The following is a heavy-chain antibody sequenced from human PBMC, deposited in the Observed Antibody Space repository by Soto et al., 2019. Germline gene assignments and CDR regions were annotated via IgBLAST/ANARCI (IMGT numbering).Heavy chain of an antibody. Sequence: GSMRLSCAASGFTFSNAWMSWVRKAPGKGLEWVGRIKSKTDGGTTDYGAPVKGRFTISRDDSKNTLYLQMNSLKTEDTAVYYCTTPNYYYYYGMDVWGQGTTVTVSS. CDR2: IKSKTDGGTT. CDR3: TTPNYYYYYGMDV. J-gene: IGHJ6*02. CDR1: GFTFSNAW. V-gene: IGHV3-15*01.